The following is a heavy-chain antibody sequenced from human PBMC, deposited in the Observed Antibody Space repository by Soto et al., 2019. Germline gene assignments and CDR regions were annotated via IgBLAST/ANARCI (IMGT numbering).Heavy chain of an antibody. CDR2: IIPIYDIA. D-gene: IGHD3-16*01. J-gene: IGHJ4*02. Sequence: QVQLVQSGAEVKKPGSSVKVSCKASGGIFSSYSISWVRQAPGQGLEWMGRIIPIYDIANYAQKFQDRVTIPAEESTSTGYMELSSMRSEDTAVYYCARDSNAYSRQYWGQGTLVTVSS. CDR1: GGIFSSYS. CDR3: ARDSNAYSRQY. V-gene: IGHV1-69*08.